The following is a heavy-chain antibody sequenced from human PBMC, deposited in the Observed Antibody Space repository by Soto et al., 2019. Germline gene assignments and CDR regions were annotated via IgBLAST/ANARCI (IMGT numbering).Heavy chain of an antibody. Sequence: SETLSLTCAVYGGSFSGYYWTWIRQPPGTGLEWIGEINHSGSTNYNPSLKSRVTISVDTSKNQFSLKLTSVTAADTAVYYCARHGAGYSYGPNNLHTFDYWGQGTLVTVS. J-gene: IGHJ4*02. V-gene: IGHV4-34*01. CDR2: INHSGST. CDR1: GGSFSGYY. D-gene: IGHD5-18*01. CDR3: ARHGAGYSYGPNNLHTFDY.